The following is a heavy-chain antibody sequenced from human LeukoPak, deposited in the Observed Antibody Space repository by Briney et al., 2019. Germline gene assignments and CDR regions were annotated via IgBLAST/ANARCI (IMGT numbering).Heavy chain of an antibody. V-gene: IGHV1-2*02. CDR1: GYTFTGYY. CDR3: ARGGVDNYGMDV. D-gene: IGHD2-8*01. Sequence: ASVKVSCKASGYTFTGYYMHWVRQAPGQGLEWMGWINPNSGDTNYSQKFQGRVSMTRDTSINTAYMELSRLTSDDTAVYYCARGGVDNYGMDVWGQGTTVTVSS. J-gene: IGHJ6*02. CDR2: INPNSGDT.